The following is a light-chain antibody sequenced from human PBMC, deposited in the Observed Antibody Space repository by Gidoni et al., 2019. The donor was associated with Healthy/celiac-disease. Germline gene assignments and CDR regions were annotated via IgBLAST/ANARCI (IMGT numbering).Light chain of an antibody. CDR1: QSLVYSDGNTY. CDR2: KVS. V-gene: IGKV2-30*01. Sequence: DVVMTQSPLSLPVTLGQPASISCRSSQSLVYSDGNTYWNWFQQRPGQSPRRLIYKVSNRDSGVPDRFSGSGSGTDFTLKISRVEAEDVGVYYCMQGTHWRTFGPGTKVDIK. CDR3: MQGTHWRT. J-gene: IGKJ3*01.